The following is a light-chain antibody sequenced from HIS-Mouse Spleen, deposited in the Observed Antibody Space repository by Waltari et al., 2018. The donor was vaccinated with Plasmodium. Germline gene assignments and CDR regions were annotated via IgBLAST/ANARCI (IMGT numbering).Light chain of an antibody. V-gene: IGLV3-10*01. CDR2: EDS. CDR3: YSTDSSGNHRV. CDR1: ALPQKY. Sequence: SYELTQPPSVSVSPGQTARITCSGDALPQKYAYWYQQESGQAPVLVIYEDSKRTSGIPERFSGASSGTMATLTISGAQVEDEADYYCYSTDSSGNHRVFGGGTKLTVL. J-gene: IGLJ3*02.